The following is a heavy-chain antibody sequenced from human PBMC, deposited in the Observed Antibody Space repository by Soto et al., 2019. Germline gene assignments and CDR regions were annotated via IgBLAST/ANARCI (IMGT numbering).Heavy chain of an antibody. CDR1: GFSFSNHG. J-gene: IGHJ6*02. D-gene: IGHD3-10*01. CDR3: GEELKVSGGFHGGLNYYYGMDV. Sequence: PGGSLRLSCAASGFSFSNHGMQWVRQAPGKGLEWVAVISYDGNVKYYTDSVKGRFTISRDNSQSTLFLQMDSLRPEDAAVYYCGEELKVSGGFHGGLNYYYGMDVWGQGTTVTVSS. CDR2: ISYDGNVK. V-gene: IGHV3-30*18.